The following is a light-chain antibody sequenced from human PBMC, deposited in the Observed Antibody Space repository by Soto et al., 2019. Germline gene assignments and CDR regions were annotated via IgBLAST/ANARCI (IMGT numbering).Light chain of an antibody. CDR2: KAS. V-gene: IGKV1-5*03. CDR3: QQYNSYWT. Sequence: DIQMTQSTPTLSASVGDRVTITCRASQSISSWLAWYQQKPGKAPKLLIYKASSLESGVPSRFSGSGSGTEFTLTISSLQPDDFATYYCQQYNSYWTFGQGTKVDIK. J-gene: IGKJ1*01. CDR1: QSISSW.